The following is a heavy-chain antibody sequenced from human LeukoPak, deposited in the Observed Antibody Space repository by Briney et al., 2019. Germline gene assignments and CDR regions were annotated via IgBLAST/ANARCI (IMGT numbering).Heavy chain of an antibody. CDR1: GGTFSSYA. D-gene: IGHD2-8*01. V-gene: IGHV1-69*13. CDR2: IIPIFGTA. CDR3: ARGGCTNGVCYTVEGP. Sequence: GASVKVSCKASGGTFSSYAISWVRQAPGQGLEWMGGIIPIFGTANYAQKFQGRVTITADESTSTAYMELSSLRSEDTAVYYCARGGCTNGVCYTVEGPWGQGTLVTVSS. J-gene: IGHJ5*02.